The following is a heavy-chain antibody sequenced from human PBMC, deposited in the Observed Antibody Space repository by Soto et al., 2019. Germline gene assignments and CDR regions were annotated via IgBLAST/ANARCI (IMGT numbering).Heavy chain of an antibody. Sequence: SETLSLTCTVSGGSISSSSYYWGWIRQPPGKGLEWIGSIYYSGSTYYNPSLKSRVTISVDTSKNQFSLKLSSVTAADTAVYYCARVRRDGYRNFDYWGQGTLVTVSS. D-gene: IGHD5-12*01. J-gene: IGHJ4*02. CDR3: ARVRRDGYRNFDY. CDR2: IYYSGST. CDR1: GGSISSSSYY. V-gene: IGHV4-39*07.